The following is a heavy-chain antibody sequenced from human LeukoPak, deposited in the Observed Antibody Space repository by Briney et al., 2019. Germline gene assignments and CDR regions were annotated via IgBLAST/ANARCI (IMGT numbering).Heavy chain of an antibody. D-gene: IGHD6-13*01. CDR1: GGSISSYY. Sequence: LETLSLTCTVSGGSISSYYWSWIRQPAGKGLEWIGRIYSTGSTNYNPSLKSRVTMSVDTSKNQFSLRLRSATAADTAVYYCARQIASAGTAGFDFWGQGALVTVSS. CDR2: IYSTGST. J-gene: IGHJ4*02. CDR3: ARQIASAGTAGFDF. V-gene: IGHV4-4*07.